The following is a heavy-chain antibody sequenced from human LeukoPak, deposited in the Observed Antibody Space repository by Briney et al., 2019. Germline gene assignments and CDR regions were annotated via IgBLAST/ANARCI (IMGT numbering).Heavy chain of an antibody. D-gene: IGHD1-1*01. CDR3: ARGRVHSWSDAFDI. CDR1: GYTFTGHY. CDR2: INSDSGGT. Sequence: ASVKVSCKASGYTFTGHYMHWVRQAPGQGLEWMGWINSDSGGTKYAQKFQGSVIMTRVTSISTAYMELSRLRSDDTAVYYCARGRVHSWSDAFDIWGQGTTVTVSS. V-gene: IGHV1-2*02. J-gene: IGHJ3*02.